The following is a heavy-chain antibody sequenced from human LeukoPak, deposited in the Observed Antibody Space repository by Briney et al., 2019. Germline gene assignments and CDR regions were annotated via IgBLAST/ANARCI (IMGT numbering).Heavy chain of an antibody. CDR1: GYTFTSYG. CDR2: ISAYNGNT. V-gene: IGHV1-18*01. J-gene: IGHJ4*02. D-gene: IGHD3-22*01. Sequence: GASVKVSCKASGYTFTSYGISWVRQAPGQGLEWMGWISAYNGNTNYAQKLQGRVTMTTDTSTSTACMELRSLRSDDTAVYYCARDRTYYYDSSGYHFDYWGQGTLVTVSS. CDR3: ARDRTYYYDSSGYHFDY.